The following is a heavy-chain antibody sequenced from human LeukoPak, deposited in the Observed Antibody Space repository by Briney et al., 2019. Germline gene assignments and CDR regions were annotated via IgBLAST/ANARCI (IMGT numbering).Heavy chain of an antibody. CDR3: ARLLDNDSSGHPDTFDM. V-gene: IGHV4-38-2*01. D-gene: IGHD3-22*01. J-gene: IGHJ3*02. Sequence: SETLSLTCAVSDYSISSAYYWGWIRQPPGKGLEWIGSIYHSGSTDYNPSLKSRVTISVDTSKNQFSLKLRSVTAADTAAYYCARLLDNDSSGHPDTFDMWGQGTMVSVSS. CDR1: DYSISSAYY. CDR2: IYHSGST.